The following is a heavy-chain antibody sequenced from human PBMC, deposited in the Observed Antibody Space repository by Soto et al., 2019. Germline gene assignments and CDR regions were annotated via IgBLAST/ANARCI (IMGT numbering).Heavy chain of an antibody. CDR2: ISGYNGNT. Sequence: ASVKVSCKASGGTFSSYAISWVRQAPGQGLEWVGWISGYNGNTNYAQKFQGRVTLTTDKSTKTAFMELRSLTGDDTAVYYCAREYGMDVWGQGTTVTVSS. CDR1: GGTFSSYA. CDR3: AREYGMDV. J-gene: IGHJ6*02. V-gene: IGHV1-18*01.